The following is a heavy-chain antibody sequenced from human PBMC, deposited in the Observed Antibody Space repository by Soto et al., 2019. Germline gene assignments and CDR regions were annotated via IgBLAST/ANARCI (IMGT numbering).Heavy chain of an antibody. Sequence: KPSETLSLTCTVSGGSFSNYYWTWIRQAPGKGLEWIGSIYNSGTTNYNPSLKSRVIISIESSKSQFSLRLSSVTLADSAVYYCASGAPSRYWGQGRLVTVSS. D-gene: IGHD4-17*01. CDR3: ASGAPSRY. V-gene: IGHV4-59*08. CDR1: GGSFSNYY. CDR2: IYNSGTT. J-gene: IGHJ4*02.